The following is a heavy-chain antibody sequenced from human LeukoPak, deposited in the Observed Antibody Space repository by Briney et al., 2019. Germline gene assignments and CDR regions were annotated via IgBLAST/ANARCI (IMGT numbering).Heavy chain of an antibody. CDR2: IYYSGST. J-gene: IGHJ4*02. V-gene: IGHV4-59*13. D-gene: IGHD3-22*01. CDR1: GGSISSYY. Sequence: KPSETLSLTCTVSGGSISSYYWSWIRQPPGKGLEWIGYIYYSGSTNYNPSLKSRVTISVDTSKNQFSLKLSSVTAADTAVYYCAATYYYDSSGYLGVFDYWGQGTLVTVSS. CDR3: AATYYYDSSGYLGVFDY.